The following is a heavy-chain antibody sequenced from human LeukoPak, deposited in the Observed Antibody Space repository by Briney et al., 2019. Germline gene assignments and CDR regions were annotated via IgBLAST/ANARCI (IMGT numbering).Heavy chain of an antibody. CDR2: INPNSGGT. Sequence: GASVTVSCKASGYTFTGYYMHWVRQAPGQGLEWMGWINPNSGGTNYAQKFQGRVTMTRDTSISTAYMELSRLRSDDTAVYYCARAGSSWSLGFDPWGQGTLVTVSS. CDR1: GYTFTGYY. D-gene: IGHD6-13*01. V-gene: IGHV1-2*02. J-gene: IGHJ5*02. CDR3: ARAGSSWSLGFDP.